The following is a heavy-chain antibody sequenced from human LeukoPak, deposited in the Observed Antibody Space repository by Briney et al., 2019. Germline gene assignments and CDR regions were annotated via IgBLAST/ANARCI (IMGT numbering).Heavy chain of an antibody. CDR1: GYTFTGYY. CDR3: ARGGSYYYDSSELGY. J-gene: IGHJ4*02. D-gene: IGHD3-22*01. CDR2: INLNSGGT. Sequence: GASVKVSCKASGYTFTGYYMHWVRQAPGQGLEWMGRINLNSGGTNYAQKFQGRVTMTRDTSISTAYMELSRLRSDDTAVYYCARGGSYYYDSSELGYWGQGTLVTVSS. V-gene: IGHV1-2*06.